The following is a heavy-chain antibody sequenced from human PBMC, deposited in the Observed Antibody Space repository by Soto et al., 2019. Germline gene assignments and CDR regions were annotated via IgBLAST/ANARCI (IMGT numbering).Heavy chain of an antibody. CDR3: ARQGCSYSPYAFDY. V-gene: IGHV4-39*01. CDR2: IYYSGST. Sequence: QLQLQESGPGLVKPSETLSLTCTVSGGSISSSSYYWGWIRQPPGKGLEWIGSIYYSGSTHYNPSLKSLVTISVDTSKTQVPLMLSSVTAADAAVYYCARQGCSYSPYAFDYWGQGTLVTLSS. CDR1: GGSISSSSYY. J-gene: IGHJ4*02. D-gene: IGHD5-18*01.